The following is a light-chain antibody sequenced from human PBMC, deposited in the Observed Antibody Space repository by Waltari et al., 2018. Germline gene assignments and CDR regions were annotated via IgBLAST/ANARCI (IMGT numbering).Light chain of an antibody. J-gene: IGKJ2*01. Sequence: DIQMSQSPSSLSASVGDRVTITCRASQGISSYLNWYQQKPGKAPKLLIYYANSLASGVPSRFSGSGSGTDFTLKINRVEAEDVGVYYCMQTRQTPYTFGQGTKLEIK. CDR3: MQTRQTPYT. CDR1: QGISSY. V-gene: IGKV1-39*01. CDR2: YAN.